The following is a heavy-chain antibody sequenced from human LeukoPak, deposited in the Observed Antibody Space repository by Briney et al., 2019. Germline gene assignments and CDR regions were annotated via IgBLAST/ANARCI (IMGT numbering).Heavy chain of an antibody. D-gene: IGHD3-9*01. J-gene: IGHJ4*02. V-gene: IGHV3-30-3*01. CDR3: ARDRFDWLLSTVFDY. CDR1: GFTFSSYA. CDR2: ISYDGSNK. Sequence: GGSLRLSCAASGFTFSSYAMHWVRQAPGKGLEWVAVISYDGSNKYYADSVKGRFTISRDNSKNTLYLQMNSLRAEDTAVYYCARDRFDWLLSTVFDYWGQGTLVTVSS.